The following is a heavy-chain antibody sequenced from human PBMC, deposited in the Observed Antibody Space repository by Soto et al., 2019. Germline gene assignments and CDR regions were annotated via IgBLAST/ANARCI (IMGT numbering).Heavy chain of an antibody. CDR1: RFTFSYYA. CDR2: ILSDGSKQ. V-gene: IGHV3-30-3*01. J-gene: IGHJ3*02. Sequence: QVQLVESGGGVVQPGRSLRLSCAASRFTFSYYAMHWIRQAPGKGLEWVAVILSDGSKQYYAESVKGRFTISRDNSKSTLYLQMNSLRVEDAAVYYCVRKIAVAGSDAFDMWGQGTMVTVSS. CDR3: VRKIAVAGSDAFDM. D-gene: IGHD6-19*01.